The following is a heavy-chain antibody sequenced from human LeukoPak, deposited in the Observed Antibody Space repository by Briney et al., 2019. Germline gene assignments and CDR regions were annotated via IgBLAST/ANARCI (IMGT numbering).Heavy chain of an antibody. D-gene: IGHD3-10*01. CDR2: ISERGGGT. Sequence: GGSLRLSCVVSGISLSNYGMTWLRQAPGKGLEWVSYISERGGGTTYADSVKGRFTISRDTSLNTLFLQMNNLRAEDTALYFCAKRGVVIRGILVIGYHQEAYHYDFWGQGVMVTVSS. V-gene: IGHV3-23*01. J-gene: IGHJ4*02. CDR3: AKRGVVIRGILVIGYHQEAYHYDF. CDR1: GISLSNYG.